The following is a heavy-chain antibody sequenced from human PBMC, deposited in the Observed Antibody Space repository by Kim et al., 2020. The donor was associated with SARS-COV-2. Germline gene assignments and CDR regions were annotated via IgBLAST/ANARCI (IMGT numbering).Heavy chain of an antibody. D-gene: IGHD5-18*01. V-gene: IGHV1-18*04. Sequence: ASVKVSYKASGYAFTSYGISWVRQAPGQGLEWMGWISAYNGNTNYAQKLQGRVTMTTDTSTSTAYMELRSLRSDDTAVYYCARDKQLWVKSPLGYWGQGTLSPSPQ. CDR3: ARDKQLWVKSPLGY. CDR2: ISAYNGNT. J-gene: IGHJ4*02. CDR1: GYAFTSYG.